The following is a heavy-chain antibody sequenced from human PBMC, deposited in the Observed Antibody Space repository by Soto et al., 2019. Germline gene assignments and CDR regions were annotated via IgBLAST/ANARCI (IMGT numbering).Heavy chain of an antibody. CDR1: GDSFSSNSAA. CDR3: SGTTSRQWYYMDV. Sequence: QVQLQQSSPGLVRPSQTLSLTCAISGDSFSSNSAAWNWIRQSPSRGLEWLGRTYYRSTRWYNGYLVSVTSRITTKPDPSNNQFSPHLNSVTPEDTAVYYCSGTTSRQWYYMDVWDNGTTVTVS. J-gene: IGHJ6*03. V-gene: IGHV6-1*01. CDR2: TYYRSTRWYN. D-gene: IGHD1-7*01.